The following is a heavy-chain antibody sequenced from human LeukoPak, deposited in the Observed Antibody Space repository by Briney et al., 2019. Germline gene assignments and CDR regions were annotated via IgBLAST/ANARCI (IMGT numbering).Heavy chain of an antibody. J-gene: IGHJ6*02. CDR2: ISYDGSNK. V-gene: IGHV3-30-3*01. D-gene: IGHD3-16*01. CDR3: ARSNDYYYYGMDV. Sequence: GGSLRLSCAASGFTFSSYAMHWVRQAPGKGLEWVAVISYDGSNKYYADSVKGRFTISRDNSKNTLYLQMNSLRAEDTAVYYCARSNDYYYYGMDVWGQGTTVTVSS. CDR1: GFTFSSYA.